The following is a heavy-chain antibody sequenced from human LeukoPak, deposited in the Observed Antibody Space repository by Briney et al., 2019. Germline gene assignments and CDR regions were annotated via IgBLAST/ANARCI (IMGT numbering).Heavy chain of an antibody. J-gene: IGHJ4*02. CDR3: ARRIAAAEAFDY. V-gene: IGHV4-39*02. Sequence: SETLSLTCTVSGGSISSSSYYWGWIRQPPGKGLEWIGSIYYSGRTYSHTSLKTQVTISVDTSKNHFSLKLSSVTAADTAVYYCARRIAAAEAFDYWGQGTLVTVSS. D-gene: IGHD6-13*01. CDR1: GGSISSSSYY. CDR2: IYYSGRT.